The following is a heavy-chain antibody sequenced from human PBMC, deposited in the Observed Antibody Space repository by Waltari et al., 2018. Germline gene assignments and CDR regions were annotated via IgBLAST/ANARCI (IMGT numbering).Heavy chain of an antibody. J-gene: IGHJ4*02. CDR3: NGRDDYNGGH. CDR1: GSRFSEYS. Sequence: EVQLVESGGRLLQPGRSLRLSCSTPGSRFSEYSISWCRHVPGKGLEWVGFLRSEAYGGTPEYAASVRGRFTISRDDSKGLAYLQMNNLRTEDTAVYYCNGRDDYNGGHWGQGTLVTVSS. CDR2: LRSEAYGGTP. D-gene: IGHD4-4*01. V-gene: IGHV3-49*03.